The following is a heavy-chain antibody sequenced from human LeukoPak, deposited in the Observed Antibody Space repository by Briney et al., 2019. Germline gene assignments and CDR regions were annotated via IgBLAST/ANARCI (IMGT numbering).Heavy chain of an antibody. CDR2: LYTSGST. V-gene: IGHV4-61*02. CDR3: ARDFTGIGWNLDGVYYYVDV. CDR1: GGSISSGSYY. Sequence: PSQTLSLTCTVSGGSISSGSYYWSWIRQPAGKGLEWIGRLYTSGSTNYNPSLKSRVTISVDTSKNQFSLKLSSVTAADTAVYYCARDFTGIGWNLDGVYYYVDVWGKGTTVTVSS. J-gene: IGHJ6*03. D-gene: IGHD1-7*01.